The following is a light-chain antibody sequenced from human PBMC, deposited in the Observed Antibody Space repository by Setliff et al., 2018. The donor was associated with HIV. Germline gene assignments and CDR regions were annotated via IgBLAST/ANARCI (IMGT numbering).Light chain of an antibody. V-gene: IGLV2-14*03. CDR1: SSDVGGYYS. CDR3: SSYTTSSTLYV. Sequence: QSALAQPASVSGSPGQSITISCTGISSDVGGYYSVSWYQQHPGKAPKLMIYDVINRPSGFSNRFSGSRSGNTASLTISGLQVEDEADYYCSSYTTSSTLYVFGPGTKGTVL. CDR2: DVI. J-gene: IGLJ1*01.